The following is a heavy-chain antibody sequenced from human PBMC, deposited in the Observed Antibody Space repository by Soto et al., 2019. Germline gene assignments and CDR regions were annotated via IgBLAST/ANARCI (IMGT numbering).Heavy chain of an antibody. Sequence: QVQLVESGGGVVQPGRSLRLSCAASGFTFSSYAMHWVRQAPGKGLEWVAVISYDGSNKYYADSVKGRFTISRDNSKNTLYLQRNSLRAEDTAVYYCAREAPDYKLSPSMDVWGQGTTVTVSS. CDR1: GFTFSSYA. D-gene: IGHD4-4*01. V-gene: IGHV3-30-3*01. CDR2: ISYDGSNK. CDR3: AREAPDYKLSPSMDV. J-gene: IGHJ6*02.